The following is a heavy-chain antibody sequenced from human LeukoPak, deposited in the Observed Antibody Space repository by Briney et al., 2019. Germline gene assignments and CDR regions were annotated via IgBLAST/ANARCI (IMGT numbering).Heavy chain of an antibody. CDR3: AKDLSGNTADR. Sequence: GGSLRLSCVGSGFTYTDYWMHWFRQAPGKGPVWVSRINPDGTIIDYADSVKGRFSISRDNAKNLLYLQMNGLRADDTAVYYCAKDLSGNTADRWGQGILVTVSS. J-gene: IGHJ5*02. CDR2: INPDGTII. D-gene: IGHD1-26*01. CDR1: GFTYTDYW. V-gene: IGHV3-74*01.